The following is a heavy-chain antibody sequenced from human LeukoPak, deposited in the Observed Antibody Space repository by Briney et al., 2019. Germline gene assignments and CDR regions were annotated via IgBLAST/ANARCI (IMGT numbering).Heavy chain of an antibody. CDR1: GFTFSSYA. CDR3: AKDLMK. J-gene: IGHJ4*02. CDR2: IIYSGTTT. D-gene: IGHD3-16*01. V-gene: IGHV3-23*01. Sequence: GGSLRLSCAASGFTFSSYAMNWVRQAPGKGLEWVSGIIYSGTTTYYADSVKGRFTISRDNSKNTLYLQMNSLRAEDTAVYYCAKDLMKGGQGTLVTVSS.